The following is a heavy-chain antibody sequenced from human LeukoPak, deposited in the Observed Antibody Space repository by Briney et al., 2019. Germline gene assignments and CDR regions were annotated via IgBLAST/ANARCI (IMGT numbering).Heavy chain of an antibody. V-gene: IGHV4-59*01. J-gene: IGHJ4*02. CDR1: VASISSYY. D-gene: IGHD5-12*01. CDR2: IYYIVTT. CDR3: GRARGYSGYASN. Sequence: SETLSLTCTVSVASISSYYWTWIRQPPGQGLECIGYIYYIVTTYYNPPLHSRDTISLDTSKNNFSLSLTAVSCPDTAAYYCGRARGYSGYASNWGQGTLVTVSS.